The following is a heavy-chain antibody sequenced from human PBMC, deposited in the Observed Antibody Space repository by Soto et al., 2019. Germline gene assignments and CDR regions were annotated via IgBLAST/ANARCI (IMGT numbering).Heavy chain of an antibody. Sequence: GDSLKISCKGSGYSFTSYWISWVRQMPGKGLEWMGRIDPSDSYTNYSPSLQGHVTISADKSISTAYLQWSSLKASDTTMYYCARPYCSSTSCYTANCYYYYGMDVWGQGTTVTVS. V-gene: IGHV5-10-1*01. D-gene: IGHD2-2*02. CDR2: IDPSDSYT. J-gene: IGHJ6*02. CDR1: GYSFTSYW. CDR3: ARPYCSSTSCYTANCYYYYGMDV.